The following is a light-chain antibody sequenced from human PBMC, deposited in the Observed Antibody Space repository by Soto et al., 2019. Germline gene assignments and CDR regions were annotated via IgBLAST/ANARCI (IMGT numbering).Light chain of an antibody. Sequence: TQAPGTLSLSPGERATLSCRVGHAVSSSYLAWYQQKPGQAPRLLIYGASTRATDIPARFSGSGSGTEFTLTISSLQSEDFALYYCQQYNNWPLTFGGGTKVDIK. CDR3: QQYNNWPLT. CDR2: GAS. CDR1: HAVSSSY. V-gene: IGKV3-15*01. J-gene: IGKJ4*01.